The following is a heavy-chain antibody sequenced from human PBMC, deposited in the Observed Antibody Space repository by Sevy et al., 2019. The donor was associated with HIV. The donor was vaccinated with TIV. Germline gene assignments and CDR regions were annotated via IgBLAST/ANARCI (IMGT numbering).Heavy chain of an antibody. V-gene: IGHV1-69*13. J-gene: IGHJ4*02. CDR1: GGTFSSYA. CDR2: IIPIFGTA. Sequence: ASVKVSCKASGGTFSSYAISWVRQAPGQGLEWMGGIIPIFGTANYAQTFQGRVTITADESTSTAYMELSSLRAEDTAVYYCARGHYYCCWGYYRGGYYFDYWGQGTLVTVSS. D-gene: IGHD3-22*01. CDR3: ARGHYYCCWGYYRGGYYFDY.